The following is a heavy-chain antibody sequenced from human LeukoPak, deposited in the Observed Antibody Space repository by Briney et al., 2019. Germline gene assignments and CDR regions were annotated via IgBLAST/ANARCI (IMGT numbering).Heavy chain of an antibody. CDR2: IRSKANSYAT. CDR3: TRYGDYPFDY. J-gene: IGHJ4*02. D-gene: IGHD2-21*01. Sequence: GGSLRLSCAASGFAFSDSGMHWVRQASGKGLEWVGRIRSKANSYATAYAASVKGRFTISRDDSKNTAYLQMNNLKTEDTAVYYCTRYGDYPFDYWGQGTLVTVSS. V-gene: IGHV3-73*01. CDR1: GFAFSDSG.